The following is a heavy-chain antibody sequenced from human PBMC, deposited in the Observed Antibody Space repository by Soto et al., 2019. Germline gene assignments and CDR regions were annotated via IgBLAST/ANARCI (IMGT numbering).Heavy chain of an antibody. J-gene: IGHJ6*02. CDR2: ISGSGGST. CDR1: GFTFSSYA. D-gene: IGHD1-1*01. CDR3: ARNDGITRYYYYGMDV. V-gene: IGHV3-23*01. Sequence: HPGGSLRLSCAASGFTFSSYAMSWVRQAPGKGLEWVSAISGSGGSTYYADSVKGRFTISRDNSKNTLYLQMNSLRAEDTAVYYCARNDGITRYYYYGMDVWGQGTTVTVSS.